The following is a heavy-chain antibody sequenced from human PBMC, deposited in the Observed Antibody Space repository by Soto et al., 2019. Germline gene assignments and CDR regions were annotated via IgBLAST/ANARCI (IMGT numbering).Heavy chain of an antibody. J-gene: IGHJ2*01. CDR1: GGSISSSNW. D-gene: IGHD2-2*01. Sequence: QVQLQESGPGLVKPSGTLSLTCAVSGGSISSSNWWSWVRQPPGKGLRWIGEIYHSGSTNYNPSLKSRVTISVDKSKNQFSLKLSSVTAADTAVYYCARVVRAIVVVPAAIFDLWGRGTLVTVSS. CDR3: ARVVRAIVVVPAAIFDL. V-gene: IGHV4-4*02. CDR2: IYHSGST.